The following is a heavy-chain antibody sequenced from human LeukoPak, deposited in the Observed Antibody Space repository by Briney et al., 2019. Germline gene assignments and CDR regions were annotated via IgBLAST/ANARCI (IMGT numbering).Heavy chain of an antibody. CDR2: ISSSGSTI. CDR3: AKDWSCDS. D-gene: IGHD3/OR15-3a*01. Sequence: GGSLRLSCAASGFTFSSYEMNWVRQAPGKGLEWVSYISSSGSTIYYADSVKGRFTISRDNAKNTLYLQMNILRAEDTAVYYCAKDWSCDSWGRGTLVTVSS. V-gene: IGHV3-48*03. J-gene: IGHJ4*02. CDR1: GFTFSSYE.